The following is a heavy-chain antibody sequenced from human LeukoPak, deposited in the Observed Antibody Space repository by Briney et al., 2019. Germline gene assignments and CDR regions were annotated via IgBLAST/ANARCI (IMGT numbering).Heavy chain of an antibody. J-gene: IGHJ4*02. CDR2: IGVSGGYT. CDR1: GFTFSTYA. D-gene: IGHD2-8*01. CDR3: ARDLYLY. V-gene: IGHV3-23*01. Sequence: RGSLRLSCAASGFTFSTYAMSWVRQAPGKGLEWVSVIGVSGGYTYYADSVKGRFTISRDNSKDTLYLQMNSLRPQDTALYFGARDLYLYWGQGTVVTVSS.